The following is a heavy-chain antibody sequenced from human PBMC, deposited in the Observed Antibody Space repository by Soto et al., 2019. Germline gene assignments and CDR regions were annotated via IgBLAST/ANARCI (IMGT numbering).Heavy chain of an antibody. CDR3: ARGYRLWEAAGPPTY. V-gene: IGHV4-34*01. D-gene: IGHD6-13*01. Sequence: PSETLSLTCAIYGGSFSGYYWSWIRQPPGKGLEWIGEINHSGSTNYNPSLKSRVTISVDTSKNQFSLKLSSVTAADTFFYYCARGYRLWEAAGPPTYWGQGTRVTVSS. CDR1: GGSFSGYY. CDR2: INHSGST. J-gene: IGHJ4*02.